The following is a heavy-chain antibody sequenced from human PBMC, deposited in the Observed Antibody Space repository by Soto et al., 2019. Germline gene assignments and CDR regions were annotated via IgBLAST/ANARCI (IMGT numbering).Heavy chain of an antibody. CDR3: ARFLVAVAGPFDY. CDR1: GDSVSSNSAA. CDR2: TYYRSKWYN. V-gene: IGHV6-1*01. D-gene: IGHD6-19*01. Sequence: SQTLSLTCAISGDSVSSNSAAWNWFRQSPSRGLEWLGRTYYRSKWYNDYAVSVKSRITINPDTSKNQFSLQLNSVTPEDTAVYYCARFLVAVAGPFDYWGQRTLVTVS. J-gene: IGHJ4*02.